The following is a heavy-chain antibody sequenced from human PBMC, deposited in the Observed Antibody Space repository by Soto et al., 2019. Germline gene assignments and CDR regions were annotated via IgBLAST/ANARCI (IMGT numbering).Heavy chain of an antibody. CDR1: GYTFTSYY. Sequence: GASVKVSCKASGYTFTSYYMHWVRQAPGQGLEWMGWINAYNGNTNYAQKLQGRVTMTTDTSTSTAYMELRSLRSDDTAVYYCARVLPPFDPWGQGTLVTVSS. V-gene: IGHV1-18*04. CDR3: ARVLPPFDP. J-gene: IGHJ5*02. CDR2: INAYNGNT.